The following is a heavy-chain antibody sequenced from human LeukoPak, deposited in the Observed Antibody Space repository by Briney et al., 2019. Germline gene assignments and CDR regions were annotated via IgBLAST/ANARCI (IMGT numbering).Heavy chain of an antibody. CDR1: GFTFSSYA. V-gene: IGHV3-23*01. D-gene: IGHD6-13*01. CDR2: ISGSGGST. CDR3: AKVASSSWYLYYYYGMDV. J-gene: IGHJ6*02. Sequence: GGSLRLSCAASGFTFSSYAMSWVRQAPGKGQEWVSAISGSGGSTYYADSVKGRFTISRDNSKNTLYLQMNSLRAEDTAVYDCAKVASSSWYLYYYYGMDVWGQGTTVTVSS.